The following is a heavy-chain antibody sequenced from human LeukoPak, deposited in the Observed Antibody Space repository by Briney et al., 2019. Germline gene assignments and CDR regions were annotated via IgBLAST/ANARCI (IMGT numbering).Heavy chain of an antibody. V-gene: IGHV4-59*01. CDR1: GGSISSYY. Sequence: PSETLSLTCTVSGGSISSYYWSWIRQPPGKGLEWIGYIYYSGSTNYNPSLKSRVTISVDTSKNQFSLKLSSVTAADTAVYYCARGAGTYYYDSSGELDYWGQGTLVTVSS. J-gene: IGHJ4*02. D-gene: IGHD3-22*01. CDR2: IYYSGST. CDR3: ARGAGTYYYDSSGELDY.